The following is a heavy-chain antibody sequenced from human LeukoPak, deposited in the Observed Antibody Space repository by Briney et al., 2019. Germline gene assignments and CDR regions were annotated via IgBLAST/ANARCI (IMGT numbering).Heavy chain of an antibody. J-gene: IGHJ5*01. CDR2: ISGSGGST. D-gene: IGHD2-2*01. V-gene: IGHV3-23*01. CDR1: AFTFSSYA. CDR3: AKEGTSCCHNWFDS. Sequence: PGGSLRLSCAASAFTFSSYAMSWVRQAPGKGLEWVSAISGSGGSTYYADSVKGRLTISRDNSKNTLYLQMDSLRAEETAVYYCAKEGTSCCHNWFDSWGQGTLVTVSS.